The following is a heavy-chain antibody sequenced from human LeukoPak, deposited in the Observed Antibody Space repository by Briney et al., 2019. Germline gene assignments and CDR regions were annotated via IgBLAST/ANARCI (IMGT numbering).Heavy chain of an antibody. Sequence: GESLKISCNGSGYXFSGYWIAWVRQMPGKGLVWMGIIYPGDSDTRYSPSFQGQVTISADKSISTAYLQWSSLKASDTAMYYCARQGHWSYNDWGQGTLVTVSS. J-gene: IGHJ4*02. CDR2: IYPGDSDT. CDR3: ARQGHWSYND. CDR1: GYXFSGYW. D-gene: IGHD1-7*01. V-gene: IGHV5-51*01.